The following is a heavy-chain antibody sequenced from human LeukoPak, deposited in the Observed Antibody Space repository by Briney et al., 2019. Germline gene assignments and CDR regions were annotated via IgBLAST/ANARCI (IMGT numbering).Heavy chain of an antibody. Sequence: PGGSLRLSCAASGFTFSSYAMSWVRQAPGKGLEWVSAISGSGGSTYYADSVKGRFTISRDNSKNTLYLQINSLRAEDTAVYYCAKGVQYCSSTSCYGDWLDYWGQGTLVTVSS. D-gene: IGHD2-2*01. CDR3: AKGVQYCSSTSCYGDWLDY. CDR1: GFTFSSYA. V-gene: IGHV3-23*01. J-gene: IGHJ4*02. CDR2: ISGSGGST.